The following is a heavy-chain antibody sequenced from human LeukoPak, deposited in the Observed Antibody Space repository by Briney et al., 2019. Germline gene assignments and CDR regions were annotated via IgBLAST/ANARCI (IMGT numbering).Heavy chain of an antibody. CDR1: GDSVSSNSAA. Sequence: SQTLSLTCAISGDSVSSNSAAWNWIRQSPSRGLEWLGRTYYRPKWYNDYAVSVKSRITINPDTSKNQFSLQLNPVTPEDTAVYYCARTYDDIVVVPAATYYFDYWGQGTLVTVSS. V-gene: IGHV6-1*01. CDR2: TYYRPKWYN. D-gene: IGHD2-2*01. CDR3: ARTYDDIVVVPAATYYFDY. J-gene: IGHJ4*02.